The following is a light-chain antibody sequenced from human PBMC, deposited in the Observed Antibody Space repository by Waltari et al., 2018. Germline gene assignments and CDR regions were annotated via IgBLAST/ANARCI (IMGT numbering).Light chain of an antibody. J-gene: IGLJ1*01. CDR2: EGS. CDR1: THDVGRYNY. V-gene: IGLV2-14*01. CDR3: HSFTDSNTFNFV. Sequence: QSALTQPASVSGSPGQSITISCTGTTHDVGRYNYVSWYQHLPGKAPKLIIFEGSHRPSGVSNGFSGSKSGSTASLTISGLRADDAGDYYCHSFTDSNTFNFVFGPGTTVIVL.